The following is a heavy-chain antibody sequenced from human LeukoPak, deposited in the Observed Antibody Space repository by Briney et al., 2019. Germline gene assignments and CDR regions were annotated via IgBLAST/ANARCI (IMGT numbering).Heavy chain of an antibody. V-gene: IGHV3-9*01. CDR3: ARAPITSPFYFDY. CDR2: ISWNGNSI. J-gene: IGHJ4*02. Sequence: SGGSLRLSCAASGFTFDDYAMHWVRQAPGQGLEWVSGISWNGNSIDYADSVKGRFTISRDNAKNSLYLQMDSLRAEDTALYYCARAPITSPFYFDYWGQGTLVTVSS. CDR1: GFTFDDYA. D-gene: IGHD2-2*01.